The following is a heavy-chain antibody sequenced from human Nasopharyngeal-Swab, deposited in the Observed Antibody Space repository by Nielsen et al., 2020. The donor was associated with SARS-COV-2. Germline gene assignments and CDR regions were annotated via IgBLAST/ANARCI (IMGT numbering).Heavy chain of an antibody. J-gene: IGHJ2*01. CDR3: ARPETPDYYDSMFDL. CDR2: IYYSGST. Sequence: SETLSLTCTVSGGSISSSSYYWGWIRQPPGKGLEWIGSIYYSGSTYYNPSLKSRVTISVDTSKNQFSLKLSSVTAADTAVYYCARPETPDYYDSMFDLWGRGTLVTVSS. CDR1: GGSISSSSYY. D-gene: IGHD3-22*01. V-gene: IGHV4-39*01.